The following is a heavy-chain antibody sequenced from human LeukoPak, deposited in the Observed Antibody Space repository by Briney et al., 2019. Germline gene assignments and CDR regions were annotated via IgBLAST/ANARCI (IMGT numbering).Heavy chain of an antibody. D-gene: IGHD6-19*01. CDR3: AREGTGVGLHFDY. V-gene: IGHV4-59*01. CDR1: GGSISNCY. J-gene: IGHJ4*02. CDR2: IYYSGST. Sequence: SETLSLTCTVSGGSISNCYWSWIRQPPGKGLEWIGYIYYSGSTKYNPSLKSRVTISVDTTKNQFSLKLSSVTAADTAVYYCAREGTGVGLHFDYWGQGALVTVSS.